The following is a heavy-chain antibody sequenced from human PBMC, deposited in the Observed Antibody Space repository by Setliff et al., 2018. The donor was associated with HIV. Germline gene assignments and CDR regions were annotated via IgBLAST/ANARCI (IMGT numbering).Heavy chain of an antibody. Sequence: ASVKVSCKASGYTFTSYVIHWVRQAPGQRLEWMGWINTGNGNTRLSQKFQGRVTISRDTSASTAYVELYSLTSEDTAVYYCARTLTYYFDGSFSSGPADYWGLGTLVTVSS. V-gene: IGHV1-3*04. CDR2: INTGNGNT. J-gene: IGHJ4*02. D-gene: IGHD3-22*01. CDR3: ARTLTYYFDGSFSSGPADY. CDR1: GYTFTSYV.